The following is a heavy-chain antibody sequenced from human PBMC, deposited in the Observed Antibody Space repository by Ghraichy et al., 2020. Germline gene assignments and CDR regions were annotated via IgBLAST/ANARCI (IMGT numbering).Heavy chain of an antibody. V-gene: IGHV4-39*01. CDR3: ARPYLAGFYAFWDF. CDR1: GGSISSGNYH. CDR2: IYSGGST. D-gene: IGHD3-3*01. J-gene: IGHJ4*02. Sequence: SQTLSLTCTVSGGSISSGNYHWGWIRQPPGKGLEWIGSIYSGGSTYHNPSLKSRVTLSVDTSKNQFSLKLTSVTAADTAMYYCARPYLAGFYAFWDFWGQGTLVSVSS.